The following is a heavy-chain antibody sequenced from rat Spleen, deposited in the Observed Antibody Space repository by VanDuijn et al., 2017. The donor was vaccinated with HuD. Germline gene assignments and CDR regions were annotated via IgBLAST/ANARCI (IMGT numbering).Heavy chain of an antibody. Sequence: EVKLVESGGGLVQPGRSLKLSCVASGFNFNDYWMGWVRQAPGKGLEWIGEINKDSSIKKYNPSLKDKFTISRDNAQNTLYLQMSKLGSEDTAIYYCARHGVATDNWFAYWGQGTLVTVSS. V-gene: IGHV4-2*01. CDR1: GFNFNDYW. CDR3: ARHGVATDNWFAY. D-gene: IGHD1-8*01. CDR2: INKDSSIK. J-gene: IGHJ3*01.